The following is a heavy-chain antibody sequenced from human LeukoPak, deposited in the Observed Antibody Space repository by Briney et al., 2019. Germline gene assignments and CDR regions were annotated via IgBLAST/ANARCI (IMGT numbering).Heavy chain of an antibody. D-gene: IGHD3/OR15-3a*01. Sequence: ASVKVSCKASGYTFNSYDINWVRQATGQGLEWMGWMNPNSGNTGYAQKFQGRVTMTRNTSISTAYMELSSLRSEDTAVYYCARRYPGGVFGPGYGMDVWGQGTPVTVSS. CDR2: MNPNSGNT. V-gene: IGHV1-8*01. CDR3: ARRYPGGVFGPGYGMDV. CDR1: GYTFNSYD. J-gene: IGHJ6*02.